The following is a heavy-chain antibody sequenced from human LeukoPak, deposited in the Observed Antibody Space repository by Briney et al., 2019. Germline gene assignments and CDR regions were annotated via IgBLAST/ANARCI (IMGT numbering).Heavy chain of an antibody. CDR1: GFTFFTYS. CDR2: ISYDGDKK. Sequence: PGRSLRLSCAASGFTFFTYSMHWVRQAPGKGLEWVAVISYDGDKKYYADSVKGRLTISRDNSKNTLYLQMNSLRPDDTAVYYCARGVTEDTGEAQFDSWGQGTLVCVSS. CDR3: ARGVTEDTGEAQFDS. V-gene: IGHV3-30*04. J-gene: IGHJ4*02. D-gene: IGHD5-18*01.